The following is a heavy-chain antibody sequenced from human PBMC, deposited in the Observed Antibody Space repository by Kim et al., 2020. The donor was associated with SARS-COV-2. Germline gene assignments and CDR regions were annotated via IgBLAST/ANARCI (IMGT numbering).Heavy chain of an antibody. D-gene: IGHD6-13*01. Sequence: SETLSLTCAVSGGSISSSNWWSWVRQPPGKGLEWIGEIYHSGSTNYNPSLKSRVNISVDKSKNQFSLKLSSVTAADTAVYYCARVWIAAAGDQNDYYYCGMDDWGQGTTVTVSS. CDR2: IYHSGST. J-gene: IGHJ6*02. CDR1: GGSISSSNW. V-gene: IGHV4-4*02. CDR3: ARVWIAAAGDQNDYYYCGMDD.